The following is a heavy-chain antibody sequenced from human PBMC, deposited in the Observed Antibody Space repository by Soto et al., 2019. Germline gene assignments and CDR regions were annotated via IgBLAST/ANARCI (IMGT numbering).Heavy chain of an antibody. CDR3: AQSDY. V-gene: IGHV3-66*01. CDR1: GFTLSTYA. Sequence: PGVSLSLSCVASGFTLSTYAMSWVRQAPGKGLEWISGIYGDGSAYYADSVKGRFTISKDNSKNTLYLQMNSLRAEDTAVYYCAQSDYWGQGTLVTVSS. J-gene: IGHJ4*02. CDR2: IYGDGSA.